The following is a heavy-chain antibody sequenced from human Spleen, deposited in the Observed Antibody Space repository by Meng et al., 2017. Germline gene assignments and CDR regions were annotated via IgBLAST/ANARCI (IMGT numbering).Heavy chain of an antibody. CDR2: IYYSGST. V-gene: IGHV4-59*01. CDR1: GGSISSYY. CDR3: AREGLWFGELSN. D-gene: IGHD3-10*01. Sequence: SETLSLTCTVSGGSISSYYWSWIRQPPGKGLEWIGYIYYSGSTNYNPSLKSRVTISVDTSKNQFSLKLSSVTAADTAVYYCAREGLWFGELSNWGQGTLVTVSS. J-gene: IGHJ4*02.